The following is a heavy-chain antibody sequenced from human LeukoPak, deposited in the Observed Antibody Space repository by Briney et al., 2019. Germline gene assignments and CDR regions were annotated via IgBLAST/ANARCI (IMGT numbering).Heavy chain of an antibody. D-gene: IGHD5-12*01. J-gene: IGHJ4*02. V-gene: IGHV3-23*01. CDR2: ISGSGGST. CDR3: AKVFSWIAWYFDY. Sequence: GGSLTLSCAAPGFTFSSYAMSWVRQAPGKGLEWVSAISGSGGSTYYADSVKGRFTISRDNSKNTLYLQMNSLRAEDTAVYYCAKVFSWIAWYFDYWGQGTLVTVSS. CDR1: GFTFSSYA.